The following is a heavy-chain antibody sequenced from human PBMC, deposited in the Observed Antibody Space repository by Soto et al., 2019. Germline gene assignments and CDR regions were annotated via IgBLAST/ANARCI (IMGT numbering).Heavy chain of an antibody. Sequence: GASVKVSCKASGYTFTSYGISWVRQAPGQGLEWMGGISPNIGTTNYAQKLQGRVTITADESTSTAYMELSSLRSEDTAVYYCATAPPNSSWYSSFGSWGQGTLVTVSS. CDR2: ISPNIGTT. V-gene: IGHV1-69*13. D-gene: IGHD6-13*01. CDR1: GYTFTSYG. CDR3: ATAPPNSSWYSSFGS. J-gene: IGHJ4*02.